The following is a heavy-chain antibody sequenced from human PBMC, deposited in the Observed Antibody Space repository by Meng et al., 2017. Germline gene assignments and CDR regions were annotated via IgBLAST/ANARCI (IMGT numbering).Heavy chain of an antibody. Sequence: VQLVPVGAELKKPGASVKVACKASGYTFTSYAMNWVRQAPGQGLEWMGWINTNTGNPTYAQGFTGRFVFSLDTSVSTAYLKISSLKAEDTAVYYCARLVAGTFGQLFDPWGQGTLVTVSS. CDR3: ARLVAGTFGQLFDP. CDR2: INTNTGNP. CDR1: GYTFTSYA. J-gene: IGHJ5*02. D-gene: IGHD2-15*01. V-gene: IGHV7-4-1*02.